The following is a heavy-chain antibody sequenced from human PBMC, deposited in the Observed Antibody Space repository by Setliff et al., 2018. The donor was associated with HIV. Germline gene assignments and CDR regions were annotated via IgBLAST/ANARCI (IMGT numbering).Heavy chain of an antibody. V-gene: IGHV1-69*04. D-gene: IGHD2-2*01. CDR2: IIPILGIA. CDR3: ARDSCSSTSCYFDDWFDP. CDR1: GSTFSSYT. Sequence: SVKVSCKASGSTFSSYTISWVRQAPGQGLEWMGRIIPILGIANYAQKFQGRVTITADKSTSTAYTELSSLRSDDTAVYYCARDSCSSTSCYFDDWFDPWGQGTLVTVSS. J-gene: IGHJ5*02.